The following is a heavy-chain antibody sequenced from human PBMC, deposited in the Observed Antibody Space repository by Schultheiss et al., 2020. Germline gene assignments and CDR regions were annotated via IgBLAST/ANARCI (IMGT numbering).Heavy chain of an antibody. CDR2: IWYDGSNK. D-gene: IGHD4-17*01. V-gene: IGHV3-33*01. CDR3: ARDLGYGDYYGMDV. J-gene: IGHJ6*02. CDR1: GFTFSSYG. Sequence: GGSLRLSCAASGFTFSSYGMHWVRQAPGKGLEWVAVIWYDGSNKYYADSVKGRFTISRDNSKNTLYLQMNSLRAEDTAVYYCARDLGYGDYYGMDVWGQGTTVTGSS.